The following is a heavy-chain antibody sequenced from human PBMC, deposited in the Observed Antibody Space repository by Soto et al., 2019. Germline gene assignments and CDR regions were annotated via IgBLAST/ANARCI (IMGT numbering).Heavy chain of an antibody. CDR2: ISGSGGST. J-gene: IGHJ4*02. D-gene: IGHD2-15*01. Sequence: PGGSLRLSCAASGFTFSSYGMYWVRQAPGKGLEWVSAISGSGGSTYYADSVKGRFTISRDNSKNTLYLQMNSLRAEDTAVYYWANDLKVVVATNLLDHWGQGTVVTVSS. CDR1: GFTFSSYG. CDR3: ANDLKVVVATNLLDH. V-gene: IGHV3-23*01.